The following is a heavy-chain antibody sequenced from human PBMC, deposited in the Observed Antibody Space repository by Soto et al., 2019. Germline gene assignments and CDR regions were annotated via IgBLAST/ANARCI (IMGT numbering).Heavy chain of an antibody. J-gene: IGHJ3*02. CDR3: ARVLGSGSYLNAFDI. Sequence: SVKVSCKASGYTFTSYAMHWVRQAPGQRLEWMGWINAGNGNTKYSQKFQGRVTITRDTSASTAYMELSSLRSEDTAVYYCARVLGSGSYLNAFDIWGQGTMVTVSS. CDR2: INAGNGNT. CDR1: GYTFTSYA. D-gene: IGHD1-26*01. V-gene: IGHV1-3*01.